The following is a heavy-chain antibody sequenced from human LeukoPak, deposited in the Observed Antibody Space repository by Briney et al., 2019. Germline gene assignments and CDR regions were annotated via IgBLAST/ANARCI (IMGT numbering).Heavy chain of an antibody. D-gene: IGHD5-12*01. V-gene: IGHV3-21*01. CDR2: ISGTGTYI. J-gene: IGHJ4*02. Sequence: GGSLRLSCAASGFTFSSYSMNWVRQAPAKGLEWVSSISGTGTYIYYADSVKGRFTISRDNAKNSLYLQTNDLRVDDTAVYYYARDRHNSGWFDNWGQGTMVTVSS. CDR3: ARDRHNSGWFDN. CDR1: GFTFSSYS.